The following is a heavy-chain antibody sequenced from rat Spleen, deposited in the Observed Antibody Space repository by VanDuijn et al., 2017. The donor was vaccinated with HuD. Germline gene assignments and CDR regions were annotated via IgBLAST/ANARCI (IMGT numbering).Heavy chain of an antibody. CDR3: VRQGYLRDWYFDF. V-gene: IGHV5-25*01. CDR2: INSGADNT. CDR1: GFSLSNYD. Sequence: EVKLVESGGGLVQPGRSLKLSCAASGFSLSNYDMAWVRQAPTRGLDWVASINSGADNTYYRDSVKGRFTISSDNEKSTLYLEMDSLRSEDMATYYCVRQGYLRDWYFDFWGPGTMVTVSS. D-gene: IGHD2-5*01. J-gene: IGHJ1*01.